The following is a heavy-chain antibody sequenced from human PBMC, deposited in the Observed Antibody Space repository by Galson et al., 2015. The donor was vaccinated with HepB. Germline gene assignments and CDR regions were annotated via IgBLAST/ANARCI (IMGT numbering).Heavy chain of an antibody. J-gene: IGHJ4*02. CDR1: GFTFSSYA. CDR3: ARDPVSSSYFDY. D-gene: IGHD6-6*01. Sequence: SLRLSCAASGFTFSSYAMHWVRQAPGKGLEWVAVISYDGSNKYYADSVKGRFTISRDNSRNTLYLQMNSLRAEDTVVYYCARDPVSSSYFDYWGQGTLVTVAS. V-gene: IGHV3-30-3*01. CDR2: ISYDGSNK.